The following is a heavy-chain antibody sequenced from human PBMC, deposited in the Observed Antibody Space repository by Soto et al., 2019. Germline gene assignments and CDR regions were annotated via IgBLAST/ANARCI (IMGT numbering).Heavy chain of an antibody. V-gene: IGHV3-74*01. CDR2: INNDGRTT. CDR1: GFALSSYW. D-gene: IGHD2-15*01. CDR3: SRGGSSGLAY. Sequence: EVQLVESGGGLIQPGGSLRLSCAASGFALSSYWMNWVRQSPGKGLVWVSHINNDGRTTNYANSVKGRFTISRDIAKNSLFLQLNSLRAEDTGIYYCSRGGSSGLAYWGQVTLVTVSS. J-gene: IGHJ4*02.